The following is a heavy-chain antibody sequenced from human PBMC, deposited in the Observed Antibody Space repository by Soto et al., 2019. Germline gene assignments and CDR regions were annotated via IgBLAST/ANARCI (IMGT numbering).Heavy chain of an antibody. D-gene: IGHD3-10*01. J-gene: IGHJ4*02. V-gene: IGHV4-39*01. CDR3: VSGSGEFDY. CDR2: IYYSGST. CDR1: GGSISSSSYY. Sequence: SETLSLTCTVSGGSISSSSYYWGWIRQPPGKGLEWIGSIYYSGSTYYNPSLKSRVTISVDTSKNQFSLKLSSVTAADTAVYYCVSGSGEFDYWGQGTLVTVSS.